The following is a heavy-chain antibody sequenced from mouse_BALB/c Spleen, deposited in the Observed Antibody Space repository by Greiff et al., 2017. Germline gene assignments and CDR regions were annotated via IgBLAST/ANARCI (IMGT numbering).Heavy chain of an antibody. CDR3: ARRGYGGTYAMDY. Sequence: VQLQQSGAELMKPGASVKISCKATGYTFSSYWIEWVKQRPGHGLEWIGEILPGSGSTNYNEKFKGKATFTADTSSNTAYMQLSSLTSEDSAVYYCARRGYGGTYAMDYWGQGTSVTVSS. J-gene: IGHJ4*01. CDR1: GYTFSSYW. V-gene: IGHV1-9*01. CDR2: ILPGSGST. D-gene: IGHD1-1*02.